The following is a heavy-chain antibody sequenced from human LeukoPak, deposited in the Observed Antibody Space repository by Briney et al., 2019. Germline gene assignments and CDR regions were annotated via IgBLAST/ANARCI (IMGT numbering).Heavy chain of an antibody. V-gene: IGHV3-64*01. CDR2: ISSDRDST. J-gene: IGHJ3*01. CDR1: RLTFSSYA. Sequence: GGSLRLPCALSRLTFSSYALHWVRHAPGKGLEYVSSISSDRDSTYYASYVTGRLTISRNNSKNTMYLLMGSMRADDMAVYYCARGGTTVTLNAFDFWGQGTLVTVSS. D-gene: IGHD4-17*01. CDR3: ARGGTTVTLNAFDF.